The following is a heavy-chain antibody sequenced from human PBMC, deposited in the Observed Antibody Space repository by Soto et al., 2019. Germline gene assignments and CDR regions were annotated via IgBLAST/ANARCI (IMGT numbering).Heavy chain of an antibody. CDR3: ARGRRTTVTTIGYYFDY. V-gene: IGHV1-3*01. Sequence: QVQLVQSGAEVKKPGASVKVSCKASGYTFTSYAMHWVRQAPGQRLEWMGWINAGNGNTKYSQKFQGRVTITRDKSASTAYMELSSLRSEDTAVYYCARGRRTTVTTIGYYFDYWGQGTLVTVSS. D-gene: IGHD4-17*01. J-gene: IGHJ4*02. CDR1: GYTFTSYA. CDR2: INAGNGNT.